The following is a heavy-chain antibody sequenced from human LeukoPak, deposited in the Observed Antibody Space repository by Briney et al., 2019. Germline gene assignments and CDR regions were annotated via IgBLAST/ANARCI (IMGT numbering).Heavy chain of an antibody. V-gene: IGHV1-8*03. CDR3: ARGILRFLEWLTNLHYFDY. CDR1: GYTFTSYD. D-gene: IGHD3-3*01. J-gene: IGHJ4*02. CDR2: MNPNSGNT. Sequence: ASVKVSCKASGYTFTSYDINWVRQATGQGLKWMGWMNPNSGNTGYAQKFQGRVTITRNTSISTAYMELSSLRSEDTAVYYCARGILRFLEWLTNLHYFDYWGQGTLVTVSS.